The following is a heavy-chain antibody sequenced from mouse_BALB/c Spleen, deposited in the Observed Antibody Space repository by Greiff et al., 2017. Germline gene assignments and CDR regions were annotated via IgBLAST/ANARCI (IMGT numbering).Heavy chain of an antibody. CDR3: AREGELRLRYYAMDY. CDR2: INPYNDGT. D-gene: IGHD1-2*01. CDR1: GYTFTSYV. J-gene: IGHJ4*01. Sequence: VQLKESGPELVKPGASVKMSCKASGYTFTSYVMHWVKQKPGQGLEWIGYINPYNDGTKYNEKFKGKATLTSDKSSSTAYMELSSLTSEDSAVYYCAREGELRLRYYAMDYWGQGTSVTVSS. V-gene: IGHV1-14*01.